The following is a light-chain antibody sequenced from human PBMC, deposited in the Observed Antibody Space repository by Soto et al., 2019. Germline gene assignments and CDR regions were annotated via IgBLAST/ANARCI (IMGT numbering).Light chain of an antibody. J-gene: IGKJ1*01. CDR1: QGVSSY. V-gene: IGKV3-11*01. CDR2: AAS. Sequence: LTQSPAALSVSPGERATLSCRASQGVSSYLAWYQQKPGKAPRLLIYAASNWATGIPARFSGSGSGTEFTLTISSLEPEDFAIYYCQQRSNWPRTFGQGTRLDIK. CDR3: QQRSNWPRT.